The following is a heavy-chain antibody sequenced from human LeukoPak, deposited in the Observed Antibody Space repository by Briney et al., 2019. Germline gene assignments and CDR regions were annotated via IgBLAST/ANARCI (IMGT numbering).Heavy chain of an antibody. J-gene: IGHJ3*02. Sequence: PGGSLRLSCAASGFTFSSYSMNWVRQAPGKGREWVSSISSSSSYIYYADSVKGRFTISRDNAKNSLYLQMNSLRAEDTALYYCAREFTDAFDIWGQGTMVTVSS. CDR3: AREFTDAFDI. CDR1: GFTFSSYS. CDR2: ISSSSSYI. V-gene: IGHV3-21*04.